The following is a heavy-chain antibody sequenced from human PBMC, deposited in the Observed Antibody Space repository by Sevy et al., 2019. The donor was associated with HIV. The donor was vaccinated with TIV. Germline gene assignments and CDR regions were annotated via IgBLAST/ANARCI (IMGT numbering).Heavy chain of an antibody. V-gene: IGHV4-31*03. CDR3: ARARHQLVHHLWSGMDV. Sequence: SETLSLTCTVSGGSISSGGYYWSWIRQHPGKGLEWIGCIYYSGSTYYNPSLKSRISIFVDTSKKQFSLNLTSAIAADKAVYYCARARHQLVHHLWSGMDVWGQGITVTVSS. CDR2: IYYSGST. J-gene: IGHJ6*02. D-gene: IGHD6-13*01. CDR1: GGSISSGGYY.